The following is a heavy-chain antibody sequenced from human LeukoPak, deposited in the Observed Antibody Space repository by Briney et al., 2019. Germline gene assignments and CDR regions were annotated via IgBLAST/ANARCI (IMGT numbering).Heavy chain of an antibody. J-gene: IGHJ3*02. CDR1: GGSFSGYY. CDR3: ARPGPGAFDI. CDR2: INHSGST. V-gene: IGHV4-34*01. Sequence: PSETLSLTCGVYGGSFSGYYWSWIRQPPGKGLEWIGEINHSGSTNYNPSLKSRVTISVDTSKNQFSLKLSSVTAADTAVYYCARPGPGAFDIWGQGTMVTVSS.